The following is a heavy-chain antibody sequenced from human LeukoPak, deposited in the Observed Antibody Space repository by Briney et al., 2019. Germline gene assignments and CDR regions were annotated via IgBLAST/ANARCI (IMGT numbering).Heavy chain of an antibody. CDR2: IRYDGGNK. V-gene: IGHV3-30*02. Sequence: GGSLRLSCAASGFTFSSYGMHWVRQAPGKGLEWVAFIRYDGGNKYYADSVKGRFTISRDNSKNTLYLQMNSLRAEDTAVYYCAELMTTVTTGVDYWGQGTLVTVSS. CDR1: GFTFSSYG. CDR3: AELMTTVTTGVDY. D-gene: IGHD4-17*01. J-gene: IGHJ4*02.